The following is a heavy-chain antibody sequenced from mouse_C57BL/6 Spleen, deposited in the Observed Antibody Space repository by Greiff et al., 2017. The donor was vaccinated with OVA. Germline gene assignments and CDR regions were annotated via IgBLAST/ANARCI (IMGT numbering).Heavy chain of an antibody. CDR1: GYAFSSSW. Sequence: VQLQQSGPELVKPGASVKISCKASGYAFSSSWMNWVKQRPGKGLEWIGRIYPGDGDTNYNGKFQGKATLTADTSSSTAYMQLSSLTSEHSAVYFFAKELWLRRGGGDVDYWGQGTTLTVSS. V-gene: IGHV1-82*01. D-gene: IGHD2-2*01. CDR3: AKELWLRRGGGDVDY. J-gene: IGHJ2*01. CDR2: IYPGDGDT.